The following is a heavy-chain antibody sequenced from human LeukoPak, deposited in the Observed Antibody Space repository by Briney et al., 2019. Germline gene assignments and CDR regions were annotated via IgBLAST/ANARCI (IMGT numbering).Heavy chain of an antibody. CDR3: ARDQTVRSWYFDS. CDR2: IHHSGST. J-gene: IGHJ4*02. D-gene: IGHD2-21*02. CDR1: GGSLSSSHW. Sequence: SETLSLTCEVSGGSLSSSHWWTWVRQPPGKGLEWIGEIHHSGSTGYSPSLKSRVTISIDKSKNRFSLKLIYVTAADTAVYYCARDQTVRSWYFDSWGQGTLVTVSS. V-gene: IGHV4-4*02.